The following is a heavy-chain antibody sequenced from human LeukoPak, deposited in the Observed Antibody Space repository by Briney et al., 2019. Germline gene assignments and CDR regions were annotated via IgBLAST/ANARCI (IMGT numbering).Heavy chain of an antibody. J-gene: IGHJ6*03. CDR1: GGSISSYY. Sequence: SETLSLTCTVSGGSISSYYWSWIRQPPGKGLEWIGYIYTSGSTNYNPSLKSRVTISADTSKNQSSLKLSSVTAADTAVYYCARRTYYYYIDVWGKGTTVIVSS. CDR2: IYTSGST. CDR3: ARRTYYYYIDV. V-gene: IGHV4-4*09.